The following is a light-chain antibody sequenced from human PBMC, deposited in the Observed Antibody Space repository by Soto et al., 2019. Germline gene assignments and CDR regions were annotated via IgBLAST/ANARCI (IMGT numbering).Light chain of an antibody. CDR1: SRDFSDHNH. Sequence: QSALTQPASVSGSPGQSITISCTGTSRDFSDHNHVPWYQHHPGKAPKLIIYEVSNRPSGVSNRFSGSKSGNTASLTISGLQAEDEADYYCCSYARSNFVVFGGGTKLTVL. CDR2: EVS. CDR3: CSYARSNFVV. J-gene: IGLJ2*01. V-gene: IGLV2-14*01.